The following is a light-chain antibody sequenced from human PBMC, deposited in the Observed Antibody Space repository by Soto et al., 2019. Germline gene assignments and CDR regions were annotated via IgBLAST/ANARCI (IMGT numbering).Light chain of an antibody. J-gene: IGKJ1*01. CDR2: GAS. CDR3: QQSYNSPQT. V-gene: IGKV1-6*01. Sequence: AIQMTQSPSSLSASVGDRVTITCRASQDISNDLGWYQQKPGKAPKLLIYGASTLQSGVPSRFSGSGSGTDFTLTISSLQPEDFATYSCQQSYNSPQTFGQGTKVDI. CDR1: QDISND.